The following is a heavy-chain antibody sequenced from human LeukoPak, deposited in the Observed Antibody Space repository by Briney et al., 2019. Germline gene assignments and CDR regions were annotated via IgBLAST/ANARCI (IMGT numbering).Heavy chain of an antibody. D-gene: IGHD6-13*01. CDR3: ARDGQLVLYYYYGMDV. CDR2: ISAYNGNT. J-gene: IGHJ6*02. V-gene: IGHV1-18*01. Sequence: VKVSCKASGYTFTSYGISWVRQAPGQGLEWMGWISAYNGNTNYAQKLQGRVTMTTDTSTSTAYMELRSLRSDDTAVYYCARDGQLVLYYYYGMDVWGQGTTVTVSS. CDR1: GYTFTSYG.